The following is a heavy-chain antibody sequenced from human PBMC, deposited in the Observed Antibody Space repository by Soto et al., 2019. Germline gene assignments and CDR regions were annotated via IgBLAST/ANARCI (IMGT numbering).Heavy chain of an antibody. Sequence: SGGSQRLSCAASGFTFSSYAMTWVRQAPGKGLEWVSAISGSGDTTYYADSVKGRFTISRDNSKNTLYLQMNSLRVEDTAVYYCAKDMKYNWNDDDYWGHGILVTVSS. V-gene: IGHV3-23*01. CDR3: AKDMKYNWNDDDY. J-gene: IGHJ4*01. D-gene: IGHD1-20*01. CDR2: ISGSGDTT. CDR1: GFTFSSYA.